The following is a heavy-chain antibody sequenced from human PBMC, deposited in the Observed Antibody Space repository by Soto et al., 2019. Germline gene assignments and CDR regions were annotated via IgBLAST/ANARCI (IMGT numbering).Heavy chain of an antibody. Sequence: ASVKVSCKSSGYAFTGYYIHWVRQAPGQGLEWMGWINPNSGDTNYAQKFQGRVTMTRNTSFSTAYMELSSLRSDDTAVYYCATRYSYVHFWGQGTLVTVSS. D-gene: IGHD5-18*01. CDR2: INPNSGDT. V-gene: IGHV1-2*02. CDR3: ATRYSYVHF. J-gene: IGHJ4*02. CDR1: GYAFTGYY.